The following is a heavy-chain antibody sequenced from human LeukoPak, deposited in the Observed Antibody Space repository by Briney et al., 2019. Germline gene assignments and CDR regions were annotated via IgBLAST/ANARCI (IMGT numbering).Heavy chain of an antibody. CDR3: ARDGYSYGMVFDY. CDR2: IDSSGNSI. V-gene: IGHV3-48*03. J-gene: IGHJ4*02. D-gene: IGHD5-18*01. Sequence: GGSLRLSCVASGFTLRSYEMNWVRQAPGKGLEWVSYIDSSGNSISNADSVKGRFTISRDNAKNPLYLQMNSLRAEDTAVYYCARDGYSYGMVFDYWGQGTLVTVSS. CDR1: GFTLRSYE.